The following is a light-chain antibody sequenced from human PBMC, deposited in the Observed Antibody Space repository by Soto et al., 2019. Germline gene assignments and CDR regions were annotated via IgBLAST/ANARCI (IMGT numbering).Light chain of an antibody. Sequence: DIQMTQSPSSLSASVGDRVTITCRASQSISNYINWYQQKPGRAPKLLIYAASTLQAGVPSRFSGSGSGTDFTLTISSRQPEDFATYFCQQSYSTLFTFGPGTKVDI. V-gene: IGKV1-39*01. CDR1: QSISNY. CDR2: AAS. CDR3: QQSYSTLFT. J-gene: IGKJ3*01.